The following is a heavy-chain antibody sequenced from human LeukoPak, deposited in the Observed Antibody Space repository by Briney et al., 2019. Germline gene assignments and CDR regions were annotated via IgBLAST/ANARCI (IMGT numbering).Heavy chain of an antibody. J-gene: IGHJ4*02. CDR2: SNPHSGST. CDR3: ARVDIVLVRAARAGDY. V-gene: IGHV1-2*02. CDR1: GYTFNGYY. Sequence: ASVKVSCKASGYTFNGYYIQWLRQAPGQGVQWLGWSNPHSGSTNYTQKFKSRVTMTGDTSMSTAYLELSRLRADDTAVYYCARVDIVLVRAARAGDYWGQGTLVTVSS. D-gene: IGHD2-2*03.